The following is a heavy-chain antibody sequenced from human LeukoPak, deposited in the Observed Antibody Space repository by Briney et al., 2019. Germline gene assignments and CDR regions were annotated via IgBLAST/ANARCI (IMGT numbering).Heavy chain of an antibody. CDR2: IYPGDSDT. CDR1: RYGFTSYW. D-gene: IGHD6-19*01. J-gene: IGHJ6*03. Sequence: GESLKISCKGSRYGFTSYWIGWVRQMPGKGLEWMGIIYPGDSDTRYSPSFQGQVTISADKSISTAYLQWSSLKASDTAMYYCARHRIAVAGSYYYYYMDVWGKGTTVTVSS. CDR3: ARHRIAVAGSYYYYYMDV. V-gene: IGHV5-51*01.